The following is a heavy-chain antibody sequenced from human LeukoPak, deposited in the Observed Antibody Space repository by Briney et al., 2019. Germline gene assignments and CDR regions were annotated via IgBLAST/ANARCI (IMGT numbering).Heavy chain of an antibody. V-gene: IGHV1-69*05. J-gene: IGHJ4*02. Sequence: SVKASCKASRGTFSSYAISWVRQAHGQGIEWMGGIIPIFGTANYAQKSQGRVTITTDESTSTAYMELNSLRSEDTAVYYCASQSSWGTFFDYWGQGTLVTVSS. CDR2: IIPIFGTA. CDR3: ASQSSWGTFFDY. D-gene: IGHD6-13*01. CDR1: RGTFSSYA.